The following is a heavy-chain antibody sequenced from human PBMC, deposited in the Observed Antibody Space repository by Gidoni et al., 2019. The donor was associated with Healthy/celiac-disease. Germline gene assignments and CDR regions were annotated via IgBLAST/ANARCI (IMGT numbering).Heavy chain of an antibody. CDR3: ARMGGYSSSWLSDY. CDR1: GGRIRSGDYY. V-gene: IGHV4-30-4*01. Sequence: HVQLQESCPGLVTPSQTLSPTCTAPGGRIRSGDYYWSWIRQPPGKGLEWIGYIYYSGSTYYNPSLKSRVTISVDTSKNQFSLKLSSVTAADTAVYYCARMGGYSSSWLSDYWGQGTLVTVSS. J-gene: IGHJ4*02. CDR2: IYYSGST. D-gene: IGHD6-13*01.